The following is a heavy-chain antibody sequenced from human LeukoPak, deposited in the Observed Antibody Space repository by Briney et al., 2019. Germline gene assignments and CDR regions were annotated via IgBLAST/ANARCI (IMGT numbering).Heavy chain of an antibody. Sequence: GGSLRLSCAVSGFTFSNYAMNWPRHAPEKALEWVSSINSCGDEIKDADSVRARFIISRDNSKNTLYLQMNSLRAEDTALYYCTKGRGGHCDSACSSRVLENWGQGTLVTVSS. D-gene: IGHD2/OR15-2a*01. J-gene: IGHJ4*02. CDR2: INSCGDEI. CDR3: TKGRGGHCDSACSSRVLEN. V-gene: IGHV3-23*01. CDR1: GFTFSNYA.